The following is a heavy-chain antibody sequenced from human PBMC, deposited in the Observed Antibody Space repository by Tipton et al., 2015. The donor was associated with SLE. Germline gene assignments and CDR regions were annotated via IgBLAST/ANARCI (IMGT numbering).Heavy chain of an antibody. V-gene: IGHV3-11*05. CDR3: AKAFVVIAAPDY. CDR2: MSSSSSYT. Sequence: GSLRLSCSASGFTFSSWIRQAPGKGLEWVSYMSSSSSYTNYADSVKGRFTISRDNTKNSLYLHMNSLRAEDTAVYYCAKAFVVIAAPDYWGQGTLVTVSS. D-gene: IGHD2-15*01. J-gene: IGHJ4*02. CDR1: GFTFS.